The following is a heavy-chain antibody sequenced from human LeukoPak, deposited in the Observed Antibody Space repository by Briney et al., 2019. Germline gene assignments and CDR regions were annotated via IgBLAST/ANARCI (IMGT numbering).Heavy chain of an antibody. CDR2: INTYNGNT. Sequence: ASVKVSCKASGYTFTSSGISWVRQAPGQGLEWMGWINTYNGNTNYAHNLQGRVTMTTDISTSTAYMELRSLRSDDTAVYYCASLKNSYDSSGYLVTDAFDIWGQGTMVTVSS. D-gene: IGHD3-22*01. CDR1: GYTFTSSG. CDR3: ASLKNSYDSSGYLVTDAFDI. J-gene: IGHJ3*02. V-gene: IGHV1-18*01.